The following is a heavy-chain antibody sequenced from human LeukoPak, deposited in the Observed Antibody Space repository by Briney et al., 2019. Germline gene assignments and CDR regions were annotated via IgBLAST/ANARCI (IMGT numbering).Heavy chain of an antibody. Sequence: GGSLRLSCAASGFTFSSYGMHWVRQAPGKGLEWVAFIRYDGNNRYYADSVKGRFTISRDNSKNTLYLQMNSLRSEDTAVYYCARGYDSSGTFDYWGQGTLVTVSS. J-gene: IGHJ4*02. CDR1: GFTFSSYG. V-gene: IGHV3-30*02. CDR2: IRYDGNNR. CDR3: ARGYDSSGTFDY. D-gene: IGHD3-22*01.